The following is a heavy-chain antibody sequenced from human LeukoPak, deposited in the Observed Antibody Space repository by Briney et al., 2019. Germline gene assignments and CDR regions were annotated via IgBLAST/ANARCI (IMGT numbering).Heavy chain of an antibody. CDR1: GFTFSSYE. D-gene: IGHD2-15*01. CDR3: ARAGDIVVVVAATLDY. CDR2: ISSSGSTI. Sequence: GGSLRLSCAASGFTFSSYEMNWVRQAPGKGLEWVSYISSSGSTIYYADSVKGRFTISRDNAKNSLYLQMNSLRAEDTAVYYCARAGDIVVVVAATLDYWGQGTLVTVSS. V-gene: IGHV3-48*03. J-gene: IGHJ4*02.